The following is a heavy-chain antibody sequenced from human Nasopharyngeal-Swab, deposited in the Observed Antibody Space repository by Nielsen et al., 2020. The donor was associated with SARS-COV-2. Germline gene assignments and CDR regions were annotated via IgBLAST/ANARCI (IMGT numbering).Heavy chain of an antibody. D-gene: IGHD3-22*01. J-gene: IGHJ4*02. CDR2: ISYDGSTQ. CDR3: TRAGNYRHDY. Sequence: GESLKISCAASRSAFRSYAMHWVRQSPGKGLEWVTVISYDGSTQYYADSVKGRFSISRDNSKNTVYLQVDSLRAEDTAVYYCTRAGNYRHDYWGPGTLVTVSS. CDR1: RSAFRSYA. V-gene: IGHV3-30-3*01.